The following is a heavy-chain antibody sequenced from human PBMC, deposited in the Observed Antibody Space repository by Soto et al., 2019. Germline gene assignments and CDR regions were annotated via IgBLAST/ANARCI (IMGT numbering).Heavy chain of an antibody. J-gene: IGHJ3*02. D-gene: IGHD2-15*01. Sequence: SVKVSCKASGGTFSSYTISWVRQAPGQGLEWMGRIIPILGIANYAQKFQGRVTITADKSTSTAYMELSSLRSEDTAVYYCAREGYCSGGSCQTDAFDISGQGIRVTVSS. CDR3: AREGYCSGGSCQTDAFDI. CDR1: GGTFSSYT. CDR2: IIPILGIA. V-gene: IGHV1-69*04.